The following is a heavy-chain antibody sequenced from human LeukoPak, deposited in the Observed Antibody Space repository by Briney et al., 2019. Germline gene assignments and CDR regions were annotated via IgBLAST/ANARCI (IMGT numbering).Heavy chain of an antibody. D-gene: IGHD6-19*01. CDR2: INHSGST. J-gene: IGHJ4*02. CDR3: ARNSGWAYYFDY. V-gene: IGHV4-34*01. Sequence: SETLSLTCAVYGGSFSGYYWSWIRQPPGKGLEWIGEINHSGSTNYNPSLKSRVTISVDTSKNQFSLKLSSVTAADTAVYYCARNSGWAYYFDYWGQGTLVTVSS. CDR1: GGSFSGYY.